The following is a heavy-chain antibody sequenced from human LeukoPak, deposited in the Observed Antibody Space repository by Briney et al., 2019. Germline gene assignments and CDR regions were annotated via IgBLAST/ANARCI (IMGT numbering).Heavy chain of an antibody. CDR3: HTGYSSSWLDY. Sequence: GASVKVSCKASGGTFSSYAISWVRQAPGQGLEWMGRIIPILGIANYAQKFQGRVTITADKSTSTAYMELSSLRSEDTAVYYCHTGYSSSWLDYWGQGTLVTVSS. V-gene: IGHV1-69*04. J-gene: IGHJ4*02. CDR2: IIPILGIA. CDR1: GGTFSSYA. D-gene: IGHD6-13*01.